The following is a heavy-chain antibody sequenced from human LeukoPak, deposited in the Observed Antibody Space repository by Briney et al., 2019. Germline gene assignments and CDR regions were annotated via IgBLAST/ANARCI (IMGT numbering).Heavy chain of an antibody. CDR2: IYYSGST. V-gene: IGHV4-59*08. D-gene: IGHD2-2*01. J-gene: IGHJ4*02. CDR1: GGSISSYY. CDR3: ASMYLKYQLLS. Sequence: PSETLPLTCTVSGGSISSYYRSWIRQPPGKGLEWIGYIYYSGSTNYNPSLKSRVTISVDTSKNQFSLKLSSVTAADTAVYYCASMYLKYQLLSWGQGTLVTVSS.